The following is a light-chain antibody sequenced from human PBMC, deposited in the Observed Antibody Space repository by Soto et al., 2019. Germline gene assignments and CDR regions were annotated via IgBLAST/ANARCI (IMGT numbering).Light chain of an antibody. CDR3: HQYGLSPRHP. J-gene: IGKJ2*01. CDR1: QSVKSNY. Sequence: EIVLTQSPGTLSLSPGERAILSCRASQSVKSNYLAWYQQKPGQAPRLLIYGASSRATGVPNRFSGSGSGTDFTLTISSLEPEDFAVYYCHQYGLSPRHPFGQGTKLEIK. V-gene: IGKV3-20*01. CDR2: GAS.